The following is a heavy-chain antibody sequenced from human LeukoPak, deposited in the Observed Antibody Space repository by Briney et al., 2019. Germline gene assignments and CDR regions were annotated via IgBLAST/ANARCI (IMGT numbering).Heavy chain of an antibody. D-gene: IGHD3-16*02. CDR2: SNTDGSST. CDR1: GFTFSSYW. CDR3: AGSIQDTIV. Sequence: PGGSLRLSCAASGFTFSSYWMHWVRQVPGKGLAWVSRSNTDGSSTSYADSVTGRFTISRDNAKNALYLQMNSLRAEDTAVYYCAGSIQDTIVWGQGTLVTVSS. J-gene: IGHJ4*02. V-gene: IGHV3-74*01.